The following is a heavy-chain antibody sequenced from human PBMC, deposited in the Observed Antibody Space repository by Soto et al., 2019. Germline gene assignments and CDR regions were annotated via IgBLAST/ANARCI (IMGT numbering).Heavy chain of an antibody. CDR2: VTPNGRNT. CDR3: AKGGRQWLVTSGFNY. J-gene: IGHJ4*02. D-gene: IGHD6-19*01. CDR1: GFTFSTYA. Sequence: PGGSLRLSCAASGFTFSTYAMAWVRQAPGKGLEWVSGVTPNGRNTDYADSVKGRFYISRDSSKNTVSLQMTSLRAEDTAVYYCAKGGRQWLVTSGFNYWGQGALVTVSS. V-gene: IGHV3-23*01.